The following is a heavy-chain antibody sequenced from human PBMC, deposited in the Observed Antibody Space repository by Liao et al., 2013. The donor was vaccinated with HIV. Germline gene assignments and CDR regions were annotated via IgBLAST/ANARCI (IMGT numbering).Heavy chain of an antibody. CDR1: GGSISSGSYY. CDR3: AKTYYDILTGLYYFDY. V-gene: IGHV4-61*02. D-gene: IGHD3-9*01. Sequence: QVQLQESGPGLVKPSQTLSLTCTVSGGSISSGSYYWSWIRQPAGKGLEWIGRIYTSGSTNYNPSLKSRVTMSVDTSKNQFSLKLSSVTAADTAVYYCAKTYYDILTGLYYFDYWGQGTLVTVSS. J-gene: IGHJ4*02. CDR2: IYTSGST.